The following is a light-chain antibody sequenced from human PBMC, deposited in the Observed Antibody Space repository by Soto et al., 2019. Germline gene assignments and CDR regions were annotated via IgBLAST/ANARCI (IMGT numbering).Light chain of an antibody. V-gene: IGKV4-1*01. Sequence: DIVMTQSPDSLAVSLCERATINCKSSQSVLYSSNNKNYLAWYQQKPGKAPKLLIYAASTLQSGVPSRFSGSGSGTDFTLTISCLQSEDFATYYCQQYYSYPLTFGGGTKVDI. CDR3: QQYYSYPLT. CDR1: QSVLYSSNNKNY. CDR2: AAS. J-gene: IGKJ4*01.